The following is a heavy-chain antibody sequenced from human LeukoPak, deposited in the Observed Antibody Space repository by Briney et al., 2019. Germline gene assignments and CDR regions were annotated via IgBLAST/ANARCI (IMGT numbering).Heavy chain of an antibody. J-gene: IGHJ6*03. V-gene: IGHV3-7*01. CDR1: GFTFSSYW. CDR3: AKGEVPAAISYYYYYYMDV. D-gene: IGHD2-2*01. Sequence: GGSLRLSCAASGFTFSSYWMSWVRQAPGKGLEWVANIKQDGSEKYYVDSVKGRFTISRDNSKNTLYLHMNSLRAEDTAVYYCAKGEVPAAISYYYYYYMDVWGKGTTVTVSS. CDR2: IKQDGSEK.